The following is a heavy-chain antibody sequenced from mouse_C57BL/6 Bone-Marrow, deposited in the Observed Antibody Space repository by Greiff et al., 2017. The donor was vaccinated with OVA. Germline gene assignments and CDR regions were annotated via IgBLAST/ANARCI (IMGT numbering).Heavy chain of an antibody. J-gene: IGHJ3*01. CDR2: IDPENGDT. CDR3: TTGSPWLAY. V-gene: IGHV14-4*01. CDR1: GFNIKDDY. Sequence: VQLQQSGAELVRPGASVKLSCTASGFNIKDDYMHWVKQRPEQGLEWIGWIDPENGDTEYASKFQGKATITADTSSNTAYLQLSSLTSEDTAVYYCTTGSPWLAYWGQGTLVTVSA.